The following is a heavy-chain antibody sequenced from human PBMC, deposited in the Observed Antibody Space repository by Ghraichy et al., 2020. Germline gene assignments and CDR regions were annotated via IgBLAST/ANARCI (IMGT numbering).Heavy chain of an antibody. CDR3: PRHWGDYFSTPGLWFFDL. CDR1: GFTFSSYA. CDR2: ISVGGDNT. J-gene: IGHJ2*01. Sequence: GGSLRLSCAASGFTFSSYAMSWVRQAPGKGLEWVSAISVGGDNTYYAASVKGRFTISRDNSKNTMYLQMNGLRIEDTAVYYCPRHWGDYFSTPGLWFFDLWGRGTFVTVSS. D-gene: IGHD3-16*01. V-gene: IGHV3-23*01.